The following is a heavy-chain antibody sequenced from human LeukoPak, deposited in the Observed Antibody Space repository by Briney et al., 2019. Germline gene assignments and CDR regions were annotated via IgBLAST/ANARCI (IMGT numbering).Heavy chain of an antibody. CDR2: IYDRAST. CDR1: GGSLSSYY. V-gene: IGHV4-59*01. Sequence: SETLSLTCAVSGGSLSSYYWSWIRQPPRGGVEWIRNIYDRASTKYHHSLKRRVTISVDTSKHQFSLRLSCVTAADTAVYYCARGRTFDNWGQGTLVTVSS. J-gene: IGHJ4*02. CDR3: ARGRTFDN.